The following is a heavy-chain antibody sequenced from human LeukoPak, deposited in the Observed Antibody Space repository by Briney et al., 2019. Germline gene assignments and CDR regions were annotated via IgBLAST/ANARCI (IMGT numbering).Heavy chain of an antibody. CDR2: MNPNSGNT. Sequence: ASVKVSCKASGYTFTSYDINWVRQATGQGLEWMGWMNPNSGNTGYAQKFQGRVTMTRNTSISTAYMELSSLRPEDTAVYYCARSPRDEGYCSGGSCYGDLDYWGQGTLVTVSS. D-gene: IGHD2-15*01. V-gene: IGHV1-8*01. J-gene: IGHJ4*02. CDR3: ARSPRDEGYCSGGSCYGDLDY. CDR1: GYTFTSYD.